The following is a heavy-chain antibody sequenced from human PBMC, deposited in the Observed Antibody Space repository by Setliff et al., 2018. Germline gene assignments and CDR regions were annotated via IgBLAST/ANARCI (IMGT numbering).Heavy chain of an antibody. CDR2: ILFSGDT. J-gene: IGHJ3*02. CDR3: ARHIWGAKMQLPHDVFDI. CDR1: GYSISSGFS. V-gene: IGHV4-38-2*01. Sequence: SETLSLTCAVSGYSISSGFSWVWIRQSPGKGLEWIGRILFSGDTYYNPSLNSRVTISADTSKNQFSLNLSSVTAADTAVYYCARHIWGAKMQLPHDVFDIWGQGTMVTVSS. D-gene: IGHD2-2*01.